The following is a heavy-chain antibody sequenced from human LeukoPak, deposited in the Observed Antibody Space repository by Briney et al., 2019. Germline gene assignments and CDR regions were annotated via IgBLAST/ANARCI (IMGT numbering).Heavy chain of an antibody. Sequence: SETLSLTCTVSSGSISTSNYYWGWVRQPPGKALEWIGNIFYSGSTYYSPSLKSRVTISVDTSKNQFSLKLSSVTAADTAVYYCASYLYDSSGYYYFDYWGQGTLVTVSS. CDR3: ASYLYDSSGYYYFDY. CDR1: SGSISTSNYY. J-gene: IGHJ4*02. D-gene: IGHD3-22*01. V-gene: IGHV4-39*07. CDR2: IFYSGST.